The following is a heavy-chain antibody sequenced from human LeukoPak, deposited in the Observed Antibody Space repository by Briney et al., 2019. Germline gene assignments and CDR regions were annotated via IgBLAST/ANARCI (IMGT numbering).Heavy chain of an antibody. CDR1: GFTFSSYG. CDR2: ISYDGSNK. D-gene: IGHD2-21*01. CDR3: AKGPNPVIKALYYFDY. V-gene: IGHV3-30*18. Sequence: GGSLRLSCAASGFTFSSYGMHWVRQAPGKGLEWVAVISYDGSNKYYADSVKGRFTISRDNSKNTLYLQMNSLRAEDTAVYYCAKGPNPVIKALYYFDYWGQGTPVTVSS. J-gene: IGHJ4*02.